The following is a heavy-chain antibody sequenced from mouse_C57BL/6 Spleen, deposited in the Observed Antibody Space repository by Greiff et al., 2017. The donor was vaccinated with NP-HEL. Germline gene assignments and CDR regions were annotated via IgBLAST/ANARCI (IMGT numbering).Heavy chain of an antibody. D-gene: IGHD2-13*01. V-gene: IGHV5-17*01. CDR1: GFTFSDYG. J-gene: IGHJ1*03. CDR2: ISSGSSTI. CDR3: ARGPVTGV. Sequence: EVKLMESGGGLVKPGGSLKLSCAASGFTFSDYGMHWVRQAPEKGLEWVAYISSGSSTIYYADTVKGRFPISRDNAKNTLFLQMTSLRSEDTAMYYCARGPVTGVWGTGTTVTVSS.